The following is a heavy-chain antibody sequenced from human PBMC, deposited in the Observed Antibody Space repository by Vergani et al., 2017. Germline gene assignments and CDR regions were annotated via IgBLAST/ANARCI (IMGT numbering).Heavy chain of an antibody. V-gene: IGHV4-34*01. J-gene: IGHJ4*02. CDR3: ARARRDYYGSGSYFARFDY. Sequence: QVQLQQWGAGLLKPSETLSLTCAVYGGSFSGYYWSWIRQPPGKGLEWIGEINHSGSTNYNPSLKSRVTISVDTSKNQFSLKLSSVTAADTAVYYCARARRDYYGSGSYFARFDYWGQGTLVTVSS. CDR2: INHSGST. D-gene: IGHD3-10*01. CDR1: GGSFSGYY.